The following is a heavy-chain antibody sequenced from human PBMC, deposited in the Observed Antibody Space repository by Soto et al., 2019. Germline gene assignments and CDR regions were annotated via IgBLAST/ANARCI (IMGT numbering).Heavy chain of an antibody. D-gene: IGHD1-26*01. Sequence: QVQLVQSGTEVKKPGASVKVSCKASGYTVTDYYIHWVRQAPGQGLEWMGWIDPKNGGTIYAQKFQDRVTMTRDTSISTAYMDLSRLTSDDTALYYCARDDYGIYHYCGQGTLVTFSS. CDR2: IDPKNGGT. CDR1: GYTVTDYY. J-gene: IGHJ4*02. V-gene: IGHV1-2*02. CDR3: ARDDYGIYHY.